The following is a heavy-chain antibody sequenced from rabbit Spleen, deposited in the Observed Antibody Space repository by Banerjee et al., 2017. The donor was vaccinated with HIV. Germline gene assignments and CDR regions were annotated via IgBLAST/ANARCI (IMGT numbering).Heavy chain of an antibody. Sequence: QEQLEESGGDLVKPGASLTLTCTASGFSFSGRYWVCWGRQAPGKGPEWIACIHDTNNGATYYASWAKGRFTISKTSSTTVTLQMTSLTGADTATYFCARGLLAGSASWLGYLDLWGQGTLVTVS. CDR2: IHDTNNGAT. D-gene: IGHD6-1*01. CDR3: ARGLLAGSASWLGYLDL. J-gene: IGHJ3*01. V-gene: IGHV1S45*01. CDR1: GFSFSGRYW.